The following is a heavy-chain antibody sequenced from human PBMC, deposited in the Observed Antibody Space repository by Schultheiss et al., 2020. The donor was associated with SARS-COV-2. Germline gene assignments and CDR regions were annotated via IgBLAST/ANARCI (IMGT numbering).Heavy chain of an antibody. V-gene: IGHV3-23*01. D-gene: IGHD2-2*02. J-gene: IGHJ4*02. CDR3: TKEGVIPSAIQGFDY. CDR2: ISGNTANT. CDR1: GFTFSSYW. Sequence: SCAASGFTFSSYWMHWVRQAPGKGLVWVSTISGNTANTYYADSVKGRFTISRDNSKDTLYLHMNSLRAEDTAVYHCTKEGVIPSAIQGFDYWGQGALVTVSS.